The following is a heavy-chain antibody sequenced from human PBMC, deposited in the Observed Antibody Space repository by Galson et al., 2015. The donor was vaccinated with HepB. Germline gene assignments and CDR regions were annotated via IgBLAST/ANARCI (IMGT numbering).Heavy chain of an antibody. J-gene: IGHJ6*02. D-gene: IGHD3-3*01. CDR1: GFTFSSYS. V-gene: IGHV3-48*04. CDR2: ISSSSSTI. Sequence: SLRLSCAASGFTFSSYSMNWVRQAPGKGLEWVSYISSSSSTIYYADSVKGRFTISRDNAKNSLYLQMNSLRAEDTAVYYCASTYYDFWSGYFPHLGSAHYYYYGMDVWGQGTTVTVSS. CDR3: ASTYYDFWSGYFPHLGSAHYYYYGMDV.